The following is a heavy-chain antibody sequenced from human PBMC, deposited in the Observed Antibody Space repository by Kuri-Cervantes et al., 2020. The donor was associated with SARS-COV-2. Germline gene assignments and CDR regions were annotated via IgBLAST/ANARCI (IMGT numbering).Heavy chain of an antibody. CDR1: GYTFTGYY. CDR2: INPNSGGI. J-gene: IGHJ3*02. Sequence: ASVKVSCKASGYTFTGYYMHWVRRAPGQGLEWMGRINPNSGGINYAQKFQGRVTMTRDTSISTAYMELSRLRSDDTAVYYCARDPGGLDAFDIWGQGTMVTVSS. CDR3: ARDPGGLDAFDI. D-gene: IGHD4-23*01. V-gene: IGHV1-2*06.